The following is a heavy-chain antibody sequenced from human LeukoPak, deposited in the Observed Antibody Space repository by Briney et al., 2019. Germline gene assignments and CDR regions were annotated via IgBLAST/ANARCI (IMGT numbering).Heavy chain of an antibody. J-gene: IGHJ4*02. CDR3: AREGLHYYDSSGYYGPSTFLDY. CDR2: INHSGST. CDR1: GVSFSGYY. Sequence: SSETLSLTCAVYGVSFSGYYWSWIRQPPGKGLEWIGEINHSGSTNYNPSLKSRVTISVDTSKNQFSLKLSSVTAADTAVYYCAREGLHYYDSSGYYGPSTFLDYWGQGTLVTVSS. V-gene: IGHV4-34*01. D-gene: IGHD3-22*01.